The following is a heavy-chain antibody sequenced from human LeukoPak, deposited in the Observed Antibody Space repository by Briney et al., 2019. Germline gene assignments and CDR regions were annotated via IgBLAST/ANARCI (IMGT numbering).Heavy chain of an antibody. CDR3: ARAPSRGWYLVY. CDR2: INHSGST. J-gene: IGHJ4*02. D-gene: IGHD6-19*01. CDR1: GGSFSGYY. V-gene: IGHV4-34*01. Sequence: PSETLSLTCAVYGGSFSGYYLSWIRQPPGKGLEWIGEINHSGSTNYNPSLKSRVTISVDTSKNQFSLKLSSVTAADTAVYYCARAPSRGWYLVYWGQGT.